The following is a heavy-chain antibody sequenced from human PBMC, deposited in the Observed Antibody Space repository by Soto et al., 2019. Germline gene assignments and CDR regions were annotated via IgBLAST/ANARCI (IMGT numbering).Heavy chain of an antibody. V-gene: IGHV3-74*01. CDR2: LNKDGSRT. CDR3: GRDLGGVGSY. Sequence: GGSLRLSCAASGFTFSNYWFHWVRQAPGKGLVWVSRLNKDGSRTDYEDSVKGRFTIFRDNARNTLYLQINSLRAEDTAVYYCGRDLGGVGSYWGQGTLVTVSS. J-gene: IGHJ4*02. D-gene: IGHD3-16*01. CDR1: GFTFSNYW.